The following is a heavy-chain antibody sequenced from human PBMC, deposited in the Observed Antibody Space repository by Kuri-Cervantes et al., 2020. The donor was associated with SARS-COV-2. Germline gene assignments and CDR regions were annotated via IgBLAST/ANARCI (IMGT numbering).Heavy chain of an antibody. J-gene: IGHJ5*02. D-gene: IGHD2-15*01. CDR2: INSDGSST. CDR1: GFTFSSYW. V-gene: IGHV3-74*01. Sequence: GGSLRLSCAASGFTFSSYWMSWVRQAPGKGLEWVSRINSDGSSTSYADSVKGRFTISRDNAKNSLYLQMNSLRAEDTALYYCARDPAGYCSGGSCYSENWFDPWGQGTLVTVSS. CDR3: ARDPAGYCSGGSCYSENWFDP.